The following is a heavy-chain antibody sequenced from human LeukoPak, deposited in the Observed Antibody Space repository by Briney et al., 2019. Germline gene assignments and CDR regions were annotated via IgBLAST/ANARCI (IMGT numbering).Heavy chain of an antibody. CDR1: GFSFSSYA. CDR2: ISHDGGST. Sequence: WGSLRLSCAASGFSFSSYAMSWVRQAPGKGLEWVSHISHDGGSTYYADSVKGRFTISRDNSKNTLYLQMSSLKDEDTAIYYCAKVKFYFDNWGQGTLVTVSS. V-gene: IGHV3-23*01. J-gene: IGHJ4*02. CDR3: AKVKFYFDN.